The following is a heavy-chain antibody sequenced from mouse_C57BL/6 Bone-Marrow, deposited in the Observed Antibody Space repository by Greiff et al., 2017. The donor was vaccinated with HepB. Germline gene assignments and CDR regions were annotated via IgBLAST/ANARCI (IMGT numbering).Heavy chain of an antibody. V-gene: IGHV3-6*01. Sequence: EVKVEESGPGLVKPSQSLSLTCSVTGYSITSGYYWNWIRQFPGNKLEWMGYISYDGSNNYNPSLKNRISITRDTSKNQFFLKLNSVTTEDTATYYCARFSNWNQAWFAYWGQGTLVTVSA. CDR1: GYSITSGYY. D-gene: IGHD2-5*01. CDR2: ISYDGSN. CDR3: ARFSNWNQAWFAY. J-gene: IGHJ3*01.